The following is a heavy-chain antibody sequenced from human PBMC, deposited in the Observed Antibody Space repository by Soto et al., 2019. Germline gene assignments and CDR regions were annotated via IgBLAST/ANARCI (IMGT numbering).Heavy chain of an antibody. V-gene: IGHV3-23*01. Sequence: GGSLRLSCAASGFTFRNYAMTWARQAPGKGLEWVSSLLRSGSSAYYADSVRGRFTISSDTSANSLYLQMDNLRAEDTAIYYCAKDAISGDGIWLMDSWGQGTVVTVSS. CDR2: LLRSGSSA. J-gene: IGHJ5*02. D-gene: IGHD4-17*01. CDR3: AKDAISGDGIWLMDS. CDR1: GFTFRNYA.